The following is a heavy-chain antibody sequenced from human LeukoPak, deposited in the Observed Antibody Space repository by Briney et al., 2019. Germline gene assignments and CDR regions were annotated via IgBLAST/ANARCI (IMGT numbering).Heavy chain of an antibody. CDR3: ARDPLGLNYFDY. CDR2: IDHSGRT. CDR1: GGSFSGNY. J-gene: IGHJ4*02. Sequence: SETLSLTCAVYGGSFSGNYWSWIRQHPGKGLEWIGEIDHSGRTNYHPSLKSRVTISVDTSKNQFSLKLSSVTAADTAVYYCARDPLGLNYFDYWGQGTLVTVSS. V-gene: IGHV4-34*01.